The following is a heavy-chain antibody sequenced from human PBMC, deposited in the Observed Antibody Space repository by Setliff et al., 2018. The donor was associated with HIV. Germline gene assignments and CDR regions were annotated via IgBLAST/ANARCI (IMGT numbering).Heavy chain of an antibody. J-gene: IGHJ4*02. Sequence: SVKVSCKASGGTCNTYTITWVRQAPGQGLEWMGGIIPFTGTTNYAQKFQGRVTITTDESSRIVYMEVSSLRSEDTAVYYCARAPRLTMIRGVFDYWGQGTLVTVSS. CDR1: GGTCNTYT. CDR3: ARAPRLTMIRGVFDY. CDR2: IIPFTGTT. D-gene: IGHD3-10*01. V-gene: IGHV1-69*16.